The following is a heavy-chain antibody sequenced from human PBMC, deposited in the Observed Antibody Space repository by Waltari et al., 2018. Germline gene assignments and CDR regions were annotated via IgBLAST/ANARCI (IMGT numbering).Heavy chain of an antibody. V-gene: IGHV3-74*01. J-gene: IGHJ4*02. D-gene: IGHD6-13*01. CDR1: GFTFSSYW. Sequence: EVQLVESGGGLVQPGGSLRLSCAASGFTFSSYWTHWVRQAPGKGPVWVSRINSDGSSTSYADPVKGRFTISRDNAKNTLYLQMNSLRAEDTAVYYCARAEGSSSFPRGFDYWGQGTLVTVSS. CDR2: INSDGSST. CDR3: ARAEGSSSFPRGFDY.